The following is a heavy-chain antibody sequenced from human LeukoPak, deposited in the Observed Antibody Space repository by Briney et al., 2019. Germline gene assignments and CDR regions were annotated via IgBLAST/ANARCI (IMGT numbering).Heavy chain of an antibody. V-gene: IGHV3-33*01. CDR3: ARSLNGDPPDFDY. Sequence: GRSLRLSCAASGFTFSSYGMHWDRQAPGKGLEWVAVIWDDGSNKYYADSVEGRFTISRDNSKNTLYLQMNSLRAEDTAVYYCARSLNGDPPDFDYWGQGTLVTVSS. D-gene: IGHD4-17*01. CDR1: GFTFSSYG. J-gene: IGHJ4*02. CDR2: IWDDGSNK.